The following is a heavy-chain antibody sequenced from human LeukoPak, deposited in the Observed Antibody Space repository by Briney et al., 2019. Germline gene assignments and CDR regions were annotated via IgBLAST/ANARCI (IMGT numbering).Heavy chain of an antibody. V-gene: IGHV3-30*01. CDR3: ARDFSDIVVVPAASKWGYYMDV. CDR2: ISYDGSNK. J-gene: IGHJ6*03. CDR1: GFTFSSYA. D-gene: IGHD2-2*01. Sequence: GGSLRLSCAASGFTFSSYAMSWVRQAPGKGLEWVAVISYDGSNKYYADSVKGRFTISRDNSKNTLYLQMNSLRAEDTAVYYCARDFSDIVVVPAASKWGYYMDVWGKGTTVTVSS.